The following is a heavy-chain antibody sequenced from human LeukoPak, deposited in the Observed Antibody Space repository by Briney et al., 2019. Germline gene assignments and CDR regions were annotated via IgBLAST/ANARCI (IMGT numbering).Heavy chain of an antibody. CDR2: IWSDGTNK. CDR1: GFTFSSNA. J-gene: IGHJ4*02. D-gene: IGHD6-13*01. V-gene: IGHV3-33*06. CDR3: AKAHSSSWSYFDF. Sequence: GGSLRLSCAASGFTFSSNAMHWVRQAPGKGLEWVAVIWSDGTNKYYQDSMKGRFTISRDNSKNTLYLQMNSLRAEDTAVFYCAKAHSSSWSYFDFWGQGTLVTVYS.